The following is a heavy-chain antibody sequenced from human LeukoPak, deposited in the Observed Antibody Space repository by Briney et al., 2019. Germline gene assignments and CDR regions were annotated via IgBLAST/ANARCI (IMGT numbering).Heavy chain of an antibody. D-gene: IGHD2-2*01. V-gene: IGHV1-2*06. CDR2: INPNSGGT. Sequence: ASVKVSCKASGYTFTGYYMHWVRQAPGQGLEWMGRINPNSGGTNYAQKLQGRVTMTTDTSTSTAYMELRSLRSDDTAVYYCARVCWWGSSTSCYGFDYWGQGTLVTVSS. J-gene: IGHJ4*02. CDR1: GYTFTGYY. CDR3: ARVCWWGSSTSCYGFDY.